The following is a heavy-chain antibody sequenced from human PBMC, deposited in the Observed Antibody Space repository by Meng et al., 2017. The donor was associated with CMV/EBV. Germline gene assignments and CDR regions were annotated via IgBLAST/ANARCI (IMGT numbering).Heavy chain of an antibody. CDR3: ARGMGLDWNDAYFDY. J-gene: IGHJ4*02. CDR1: GGTFSSYA. V-gene: IGHV1-69*05. Sequence: SVKVSCKASGGTFSSYAISWVRQAPGQGLEWMGGIIPTFGTANYAQKFQGRVTITTDESTSTAYMELSSLRFEDTAVYYCARGMGLDWNDAYFDYWGQGTLVTVSS. CDR2: IIPTFGTA. D-gene: IGHD1-1*01.